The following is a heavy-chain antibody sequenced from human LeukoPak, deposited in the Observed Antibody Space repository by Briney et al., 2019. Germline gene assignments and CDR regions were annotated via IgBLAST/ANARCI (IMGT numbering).Heavy chain of an antibody. V-gene: IGHV3-23*01. Sequence: PGGSLRLSCAASGFTFSSYAMSWVRQAPGKGLEWVSAISGSGGSTYYADSVKGRFTISRDNSKNTLYLQMNSLRAEDTAVYYCASPLHYYDSSGYSDWGQGTLVTVSS. J-gene: IGHJ4*02. CDR2: ISGSGGST. CDR1: GFTFSSYA. D-gene: IGHD3-22*01. CDR3: ASPLHYYDSSGYSD.